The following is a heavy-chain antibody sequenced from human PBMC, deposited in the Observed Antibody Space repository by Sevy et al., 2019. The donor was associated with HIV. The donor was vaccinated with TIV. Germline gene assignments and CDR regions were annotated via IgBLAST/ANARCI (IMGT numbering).Heavy chain of an antibody. CDR2: IYYSGST. D-gene: IGHD1-1*01. CDR3: ARDGYKNNWFDP. V-gene: IGHV4-59*01. Sequence: SETLSLTCTVSGGSISSYYWSWIRQPPGKGLEWIGYIYYSGSTNYNPSLKSRVTISVDTSKNQFSLKLSSVTAVDTAMYYCARDGYKNNWFDPWGQGTLVTVSS. CDR1: GGSISSYY. J-gene: IGHJ5*02.